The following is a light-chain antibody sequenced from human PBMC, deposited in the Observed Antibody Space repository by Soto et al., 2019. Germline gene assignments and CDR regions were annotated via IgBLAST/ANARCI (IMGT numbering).Light chain of an antibody. Sequence: EIVMTQSPATLSVSPGERATLSCRASQSVSSNLAWYQQKPGQAPRLLIYGASTRATGIPARFSGSGSGTEFTLTISRLQSEDFAVYYCQQYYHWTPYTFGQGTKLEIK. CDR1: QSVSSN. J-gene: IGKJ2*01. CDR2: GAS. V-gene: IGKV3-15*01. CDR3: QQYYHWTPYT.